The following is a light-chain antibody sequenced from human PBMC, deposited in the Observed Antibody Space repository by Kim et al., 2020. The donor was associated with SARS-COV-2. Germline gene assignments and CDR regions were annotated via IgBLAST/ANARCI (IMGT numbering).Light chain of an antibody. V-gene: IGLV3-19*01. Sequence: ALGRTGKITCQGDSLRSYYASWYQQKPGQAPVLVIYAESNRPSGIPDRFSGSSSGNTASLTITGAQAEDEADYYCNSRDSSGNHWVFGGGTQLTVL. CDR3: NSRDSSGNHWV. CDR1: SLRSYY. CDR2: AES. J-gene: IGLJ3*02.